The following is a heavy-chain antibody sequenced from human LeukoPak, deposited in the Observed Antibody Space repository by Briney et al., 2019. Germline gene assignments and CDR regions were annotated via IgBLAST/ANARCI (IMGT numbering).Heavy chain of an antibody. CDR2: ISAYNGNT. CDR1: GYTFTSYG. CDR3: AREGYYYGSGSYPY. Sequence: GASVKVCCKASGYTFTSYGISWVRQAPGQGLEWMGWISAYNGNTNYAQKLQGRVTMTTDTSTSTAYMELRSLRSDDTAVYYCAREGYYYGSGSYPYWGQGTLVTVSS. J-gene: IGHJ4*02. D-gene: IGHD3-10*01. V-gene: IGHV1-18*01.